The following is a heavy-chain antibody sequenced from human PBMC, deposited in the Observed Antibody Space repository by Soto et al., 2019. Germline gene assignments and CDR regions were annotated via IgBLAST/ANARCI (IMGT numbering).Heavy chain of an antibody. CDR2: IIPIFGTA. D-gene: IGHD3-10*01. CDR3: ARKGSGKVNAWFDP. V-gene: IGHV1-69*01. Sequence: QVQLVQSGAEVKKPGSSVKVSCKASGGTFSSYAISWVRQAPGQGLEWMGGIIPIFGTANYAQKFPGRVTMTADESTSKAYMELSSLRAEDTAVYYCARKGSGKVNAWFDPWGQGTLVTVSS. CDR1: GGTFSSYA. J-gene: IGHJ5*02.